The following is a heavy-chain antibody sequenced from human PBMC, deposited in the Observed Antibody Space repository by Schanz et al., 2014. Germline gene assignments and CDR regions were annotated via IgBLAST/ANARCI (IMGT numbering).Heavy chain of an antibody. CDR1: GFSFSDYG. Sequence: QVQLVESGGGVVQPGRSLRLSCAGSGFSFSDYGMHWVRQAPGRGLEWVAVISYHGSERYYADSVKGRFTISRDNSKNTLYLQMNSLRTEDTVVYFGAKSYDTRGYSGFDYWGQGTLVTVSS. D-gene: IGHD3-22*01. V-gene: IGHV3-30*18. J-gene: IGHJ4*02. CDR2: ISYHGSER. CDR3: AKSYDTRGYSGFDY.